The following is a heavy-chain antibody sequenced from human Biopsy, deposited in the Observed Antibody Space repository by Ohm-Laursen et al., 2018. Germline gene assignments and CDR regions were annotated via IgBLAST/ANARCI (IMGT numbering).Heavy chain of an antibody. CDR3: AKDCGLGGDRDY. CDR1: GYTFADYY. J-gene: IGHJ4*02. Sequence: ASVKVSCKPSGYTFADYYIHWVRQAPGQGPEWMGWINPKSGGTKYAQKFQGRVTMTRDTSIDTVHMELSRLTSDDTALYYCAKDCGLGGDRDYWGQGTLVTVSS. D-gene: IGHD2-21*01. CDR2: INPKSGGT. V-gene: IGHV1-2*02.